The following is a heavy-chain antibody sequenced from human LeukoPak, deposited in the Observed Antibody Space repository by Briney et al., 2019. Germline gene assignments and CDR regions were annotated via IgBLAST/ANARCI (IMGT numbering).Heavy chain of an antibody. CDR3: AKKSGPGTDPLDC. D-gene: IGHD3-10*01. V-gene: IGHV3-23*01. CDR2: ISDNGDIT. Sequence: GGSLRLSCAASGFTFSSYAMTWVRQTPEKGLEWVSVISDNGDITKCADSVRGRFTMSRDNSKNTLFLQMNTLRADDTALYYCAKKSGPGTDPLDCWGQGTLVTVSS. CDR1: GFTFSSYA. J-gene: IGHJ4*02.